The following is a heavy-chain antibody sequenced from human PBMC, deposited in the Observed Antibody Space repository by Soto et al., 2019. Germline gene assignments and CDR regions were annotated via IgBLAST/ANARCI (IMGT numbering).Heavy chain of an antibody. Sequence: PAGSLRLSCAASGFTFSNYVMNWVRQAPGKGLEWVSTISYSADKTFYADSVKGRFTISRDNSRDTLFLQMNSLRADDAAVYYCARRARTATTNWGAFDIWGQGTMVTVSS. CDR1: GFTFSNYV. CDR2: ISYSADKT. V-gene: IGHV3-23*01. J-gene: IGHJ3*02. D-gene: IGHD1-7*01. CDR3: ARRARTATTNWGAFDI.